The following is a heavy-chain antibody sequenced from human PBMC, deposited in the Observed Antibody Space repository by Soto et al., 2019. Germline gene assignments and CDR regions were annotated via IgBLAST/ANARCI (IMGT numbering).Heavy chain of an antibody. CDR2: IHSDGST. D-gene: IGHD6-19*01. CDR3: ARHASGPFDY. CDR1: GFTVSDS. J-gene: IGHJ4*02. V-gene: IGHV3-53*01. Sequence: PGGSLRLSCSVAGFTVSDSMSWVRQAPGKGLECVSFIHSDGSTHYTDSVRGRFTISRDNSKNTLYLQMDRLRVDDTAVYFCARHASGPFDYWGQGTLVTVSS.